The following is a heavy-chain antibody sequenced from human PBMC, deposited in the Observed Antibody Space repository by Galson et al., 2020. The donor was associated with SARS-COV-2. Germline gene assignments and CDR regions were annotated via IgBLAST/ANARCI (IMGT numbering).Heavy chain of an antibody. J-gene: IGHJ6*02. CDR2: INHSGST. CDR1: GGSFSGYY. CDR3: ARGHAESSCYPYYYYGMDV. Sequence: SQASETLSLTCAVYGGSFSGYYWSWIRQPPGKGLEWIGEINHSGSTNYNPSLKSRVTISVDTSKNQFSLKLSSVTAADTAVYYCARGHAESSCYPYYYYGMDVWGQGTTVTVSS. D-gene: IGHD6-13*01. V-gene: IGHV4-34*01.